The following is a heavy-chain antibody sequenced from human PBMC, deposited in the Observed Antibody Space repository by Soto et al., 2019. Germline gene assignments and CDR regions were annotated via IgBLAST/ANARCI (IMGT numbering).Heavy chain of an antibody. V-gene: IGHV3-9*01. D-gene: IGHD5-18*01. Sequence: GGSLRLSCAASGFTFDDYAMHWVRQAPGKGLEWVSGISWNSGSIGYADSVKGRFTISRDNAKNSLYLQMNSLRAEDTALYYCAKDRGYSYGPYFDYWGQGTLVTVSS. CDR1: GFTFDDYA. CDR3: AKDRGYSYGPYFDY. CDR2: ISWNSGSI. J-gene: IGHJ4*02.